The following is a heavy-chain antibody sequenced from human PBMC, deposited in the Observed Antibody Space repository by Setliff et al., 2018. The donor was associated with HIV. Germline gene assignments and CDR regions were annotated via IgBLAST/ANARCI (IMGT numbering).Heavy chain of an antibody. V-gene: IGHV3-30*02. CDR3: ARDLNV. CDR1: GFTISSYH. Sequence: GGSLRLSCAASGFTISSYHIHWVRQAPGKGLEWVAFVRHDRDVQIYADSVKGRFTISRDDSKNTLYLHMNSLIAEDTAVYYCARDLNVWGQGTLVTVSS. J-gene: IGHJ4*02. CDR2: VRHDRDVQ.